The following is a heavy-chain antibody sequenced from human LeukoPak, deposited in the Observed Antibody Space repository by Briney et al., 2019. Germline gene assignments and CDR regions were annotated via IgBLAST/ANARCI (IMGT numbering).Heavy chain of an antibody. V-gene: IGHV4-59*01. CDR3: ARGSGGYVFDP. J-gene: IGHJ5*02. CDR1: GGSISNYH. D-gene: IGHD5-12*01. CDR2: IYNSGTT. Sequence: SETLSLTCTVSGGSISNYHWTWIRQPPGKGLEYIGYIYNSGTTFYNPSLKSRVAISLDTSKKQFSLKLSSVTAADTAVYYCARGSGGYVFDPWGQGTLVTVSS.